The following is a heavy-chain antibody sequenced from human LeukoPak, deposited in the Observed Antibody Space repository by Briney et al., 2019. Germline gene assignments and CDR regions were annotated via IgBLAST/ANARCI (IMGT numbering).Heavy chain of an antibody. D-gene: IGHD6-19*01. J-gene: IGHJ4*02. CDR3: AAIGYSSGWSPG. CDR2: ISYDGSNK. Sequence: GRSLRLSCAASGFAFSSYGMHWVRQAPGKGLEWVAVISYDGSNKYYADSVKGRFTISRDNSKNTLYLQMNSLRAEDTAVYYCAAIGYSSGWSPGWGQGTLVTVSS. V-gene: IGHV3-30*03. CDR1: GFAFSSYG.